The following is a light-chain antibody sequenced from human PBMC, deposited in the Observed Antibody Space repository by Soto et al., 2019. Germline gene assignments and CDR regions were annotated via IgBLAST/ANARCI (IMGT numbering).Light chain of an antibody. CDR1: SSDIGGYNY. CDR2: DVN. V-gene: IGLV2-14*03. CDR3: SSYTGSSTLVV. Sequence: QSALTQPASVSGSPGQSITISCTGTSSDIGGYNYVSWYQQHPAKAPKLVIYDVNIRPSGISNRFSGSKSDNTASLTISGLQAEDEADYYCSSYTGSSTLVVFGGGTQLTVL. J-gene: IGLJ7*01.